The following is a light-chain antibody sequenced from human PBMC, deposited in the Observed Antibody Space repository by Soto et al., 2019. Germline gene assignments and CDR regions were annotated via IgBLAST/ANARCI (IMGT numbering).Light chain of an antibody. CDR2: DDS. CDR1: NIGSKS. J-gene: IGLJ6*01. V-gene: IGLV3-21*02. CDR3: QVWDNVSDHWV. Sequence: SYVITQPPSVSVAPGQTAKISCGGNNIGSKSVHWYQQKPGQAPVLVIYDDSDRPSGIPDRFSGSNSGNTATVTNSIVEAGDEADYYCQVWDNVSDHWVFGSGTQLTVL.